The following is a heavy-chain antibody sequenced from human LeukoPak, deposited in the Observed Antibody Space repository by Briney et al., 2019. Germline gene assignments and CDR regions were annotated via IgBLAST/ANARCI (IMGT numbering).Heavy chain of an antibody. V-gene: IGHV3-21*01. D-gene: IGHD2-2*01. Sequence: GGSLRLSCAASGVTFSSYSMSWVRHGPGKGLECVSSIISSIRYIYYADSVKGRFTISRDNAKNSLYLQMNSLRADDTAVYYCARTVPRCSSGSCYEYYMDVWGKGTTVTVSS. J-gene: IGHJ6*03. CDR1: GVTFSSYS. CDR3: ARTVPRCSSGSCYEYYMDV. CDR2: IISSIRYI.